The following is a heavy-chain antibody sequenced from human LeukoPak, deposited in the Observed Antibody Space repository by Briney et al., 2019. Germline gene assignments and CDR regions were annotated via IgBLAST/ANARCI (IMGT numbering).Heavy chain of an antibody. CDR2: ISYDGSNK. Sequence: PGRSLRLSCAASGFTFSSYGMHWVRQAPGKGLEWVAVISYDGSNKYYADSVKGRFTISRDNSKNTLYLQMNSLRAEDTAVYYCAKGVRDGYSRAFDYWGQGTLVTVSS. J-gene: IGHJ4*02. D-gene: IGHD5-24*01. V-gene: IGHV3-30*18. CDR3: AKGVRDGYSRAFDY. CDR1: GFTFSSYG.